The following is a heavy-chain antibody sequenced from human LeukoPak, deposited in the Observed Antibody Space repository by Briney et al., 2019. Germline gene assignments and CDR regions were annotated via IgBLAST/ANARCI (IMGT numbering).Heavy chain of an antibody. J-gene: IGHJ5*02. V-gene: IGHV1-2*04. CDR3: ARSKLGEVAAKFDT. D-gene: IGHD3-16*01. CDR2: ISPNNGGT. CDR1: GYTLTSYD. Sequence: GASVKVSCKASGYTLTSYDINWVRQAPGQGPEWMGWISPNNGGTNYAQKFQGWVTMTRDTSISTAYMELSRLTSNVTAVYYCARSKLGEVAAKFDTWGQGTLVTVSS.